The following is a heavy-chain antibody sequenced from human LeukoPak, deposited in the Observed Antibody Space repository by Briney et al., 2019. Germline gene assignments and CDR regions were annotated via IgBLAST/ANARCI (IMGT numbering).Heavy chain of an antibody. J-gene: IGHJ5*02. CDR2: ISWNSGSI. CDR1: GFTFDDYA. Sequence: PGGSLRLSCAASGFTFDDYAMHWVRQAPGKGLERVSGISWNSGSIGYADSVKGRFTISRDNAKNSLYLQMNSLRAEDTALYYCAKGDRFDPWGQGTLVTVSS. V-gene: IGHV3-9*01. CDR3: AKGDRFDP.